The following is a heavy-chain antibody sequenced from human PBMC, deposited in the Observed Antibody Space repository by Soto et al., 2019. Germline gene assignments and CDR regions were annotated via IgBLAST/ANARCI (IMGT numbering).Heavy chain of an antibody. V-gene: IGHV3-23*01. CDR3: AHPRGYGVFDAYDS. CDR2: ISAGGGST. Sequence: PGGSLRLSCAASGFTFSTYAMSWVRQAPGKGLEWASAISAGGGSTYYADSVKGRFTISRDNFINTLYLQMNSLRTEDTAVYYCAHPRGYGVFDAYDSWGQGAMVTVSS. J-gene: IGHJ3*02. CDR1: GFTFSTYA. D-gene: IGHD4-17*01.